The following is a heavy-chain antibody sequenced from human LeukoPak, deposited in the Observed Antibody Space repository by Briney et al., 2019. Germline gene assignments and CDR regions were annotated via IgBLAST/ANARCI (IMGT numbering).Heavy chain of an antibody. D-gene: IGHD3-22*01. Sequence: SVKASCKASGGTFSSYAISWVRQAPGQGLEWMGRIIPIFGTANYAQKFQGRVTITTDESTSTAYMELSSLRSEDTAVYYCARTYYYDSSALGGLDYWGQGTLVTVSS. J-gene: IGHJ4*02. CDR1: GGTFSSYA. CDR3: ARTYYYDSSALGGLDY. CDR2: IIPIFGTA. V-gene: IGHV1-69*05.